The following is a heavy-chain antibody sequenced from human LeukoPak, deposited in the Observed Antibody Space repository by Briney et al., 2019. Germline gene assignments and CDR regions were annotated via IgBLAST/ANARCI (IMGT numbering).Heavy chain of an antibody. D-gene: IGHD3-10*01. CDR3: ARNLWFGESSDAFDM. V-gene: IGHV1-2*02. Sequence: ASVRVSCKASGYTFTGYYMHWVRQAPGQGLEWMGWINPNSGGTNYAQKFQGRVTMTRDTSISTAYMELSRLRSDDTAVYYCARNLWFGESSDAFDMWGQGTMVTVSS. CDR1: GYTFTGYY. J-gene: IGHJ3*02. CDR2: INPNSGGT.